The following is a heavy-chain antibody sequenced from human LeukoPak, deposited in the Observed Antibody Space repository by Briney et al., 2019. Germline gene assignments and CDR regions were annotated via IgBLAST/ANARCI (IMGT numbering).Heavy chain of an antibody. CDR3: ARGIEHIVVVTAIPAPYYYYGMDV. CDR2: IFPIFGTA. D-gene: IGHD2-21*02. Sequence: SVKVSCKASGGTFSSYAISWVRQAPGQGLEWMGGIFPIFGTANYAQKFQGRVTITADESTSTAYMELSSLRSEDTAVYYCARGIEHIVVVTAIPAPYYYYGMDVWGQGTTVTVSS. V-gene: IGHV1-69*13. CDR1: GGTFSSYA. J-gene: IGHJ6*02.